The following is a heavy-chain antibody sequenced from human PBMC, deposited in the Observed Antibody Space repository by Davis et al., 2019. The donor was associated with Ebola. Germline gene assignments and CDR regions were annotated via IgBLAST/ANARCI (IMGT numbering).Heavy chain of an antibody. V-gene: IGHV5-51*01. CDR2: IYPGDSNT. Sequence: GESLKISCKASGYSFTTYWIAWVRQMPGKGLEWMGIIYPGDSNTRYSPSFQGQVTISADKSISTAYLQWSSLEASDTAIYYCARGTDGYNPGGYFDSWGQGTLVTVSS. D-gene: IGHD5-24*01. CDR1: GYSFTTYW. CDR3: ARGTDGYNPGGYFDS. J-gene: IGHJ4*02.